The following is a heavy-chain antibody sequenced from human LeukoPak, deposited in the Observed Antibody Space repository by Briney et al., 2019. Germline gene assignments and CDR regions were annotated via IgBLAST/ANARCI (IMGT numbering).Heavy chain of an antibody. CDR3: ASAYNWNYVY. J-gene: IGHJ4*02. CDR1: GFTFGSYG. V-gene: IGHV3-7*01. D-gene: IGHD1-7*01. Sequence: GGSLRLSCAASGFTFGSYGMHWVRQAPGKGLEWVANIKQDGSEKYYVDSVKGRFTISRDNAKNSLYLQMNSLRAEDTAVYYCASAYNWNYVYWGQGTLVTVSS. CDR2: IKQDGSEK.